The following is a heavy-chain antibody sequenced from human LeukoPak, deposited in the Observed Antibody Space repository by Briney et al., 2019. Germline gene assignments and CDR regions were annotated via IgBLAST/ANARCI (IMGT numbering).Heavy chain of an antibody. CDR2: ISGTGDFT. Sequence: GGSLRLSCAASGFTFSSYTMNWVRQPPGKGLEWVSTISGTGDFTYYADSVKGRFTISRDNSKNTLYLQMNSLRAEDTAVYYCANSASIIVYAIRYWGQGTLVTVSS. V-gene: IGHV3-23*01. CDR3: ANSASIIVYAIRY. J-gene: IGHJ4*02. D-gene: IGHD2-8*01. CDR1: GFTFSSYT.